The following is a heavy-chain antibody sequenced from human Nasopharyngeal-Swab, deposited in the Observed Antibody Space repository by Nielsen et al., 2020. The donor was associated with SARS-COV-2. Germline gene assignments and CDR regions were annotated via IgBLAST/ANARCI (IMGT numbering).Heavy chain of an antibody. Sequence: GGSLRLSCAASGFTFSSYAMHWVRQAPGKGLEWVAVMSYDGSNKYYADSVKGRFTISRDNSKNTLYLQMSSLRAEDTAVYYCARDRGGNYYDSSGYYSHWGQGTLVTVSS. V-gene: IGHV3-30-3*01. CDR1: GFTFSSYA. J-gene: IGHJ4*02. CDR3: ARDRGGNYYDSSGYYSH. D-gene: IGHD3-22*01. CDR2: MSYDGSNK.